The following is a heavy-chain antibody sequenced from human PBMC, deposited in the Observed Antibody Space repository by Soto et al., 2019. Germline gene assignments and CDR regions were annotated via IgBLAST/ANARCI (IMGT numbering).Heavy chain of an antibody. J-gene: IGHJ3*01. D-gene: IGHD3-9*01. CDR3: ARARRFYDTGYYDIDHDDFDV. CDR1: WYTLTGYQ. CDR2: INPNSGGT. V-gene: IGHV1-2*02. Sequence: ASVEVAFKASWYTLTGYQVHLCLHAPVQWLEVMGWINPNSGGTNYAQKVQGRVTMTRDTSISTAYMEVSRLRSDDTAVYYYARARRFYDTGYYDIDHDDFDVWGKAQMVNVS.